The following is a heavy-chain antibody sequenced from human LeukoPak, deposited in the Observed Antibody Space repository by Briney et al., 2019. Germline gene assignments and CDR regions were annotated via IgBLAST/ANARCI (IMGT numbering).Heavy chain of an antibody. V-gene: IGHV3-48*03. CDR3: AASNYDYGDYFFDF. CDR2: ISSSGSTI. Sequence: PGGSLRLSCAASGFTFSSYEMNWVRQAPGKGLEWVSYISSSGSTIYYADSVKGRFTISRDNAKNSLYLQMNSLRAEDTAVYYCAASNYDYGDYFFDFWGQGTLVTVSS. J-gene: IGHJ4*02. D-gene: IGHD4-17*01. CDR1: GFTFSSYE.